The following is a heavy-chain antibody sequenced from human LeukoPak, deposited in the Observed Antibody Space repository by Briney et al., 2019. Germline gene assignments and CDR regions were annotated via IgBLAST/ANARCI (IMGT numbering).Heavy chain of an antibody. D-gene: IGHD4-23*01. J-gene: IGHJ4*02. CDR3: ASRNSLFI. Sequence: GGSLRLSCAASGFTFSSYGMHWVRQAPAKGLEWVAFIRYDGSNKYYVDSVKGRFTISRDNSKNTLSLQMSSLRAEDTAVYYCASRNSLFIWGQGTLVTVSS. CDR1: GFTFSSYG. V-gene: IGHV3-30*02. CDR2: IRYDGSNK.